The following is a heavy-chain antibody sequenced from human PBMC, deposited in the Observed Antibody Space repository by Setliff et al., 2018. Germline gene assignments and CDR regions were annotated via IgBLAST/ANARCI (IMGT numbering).Heavy chain of an antibody. CDR2: INHSGTT. J-gene: IGHJ6*03. CDR1: GGTFSDYY. V-gene: IGHV4-34*08. Sequence: SETLSLTCAAYGGTFSDYYWTWIRQPPGKGLEWIGEINHSGTTNYNPSLKSRVTISLDTSKNQFSLKLSSVTAADTAVYYCVRMSGFLYMDVWGKGTTVTVSS. D-gene: IGHD3-3*01. CDR3: VRMSGFLYMDV.